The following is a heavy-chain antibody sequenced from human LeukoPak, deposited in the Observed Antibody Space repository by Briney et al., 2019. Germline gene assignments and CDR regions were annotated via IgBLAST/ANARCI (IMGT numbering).Heavy chain of an antibody. V-gene: IGHV4-34*03. CDR2: INHSGST. D-gene: IGHD3-3*01. CDR3: FISVTIFGVANYDY. J-gene: IGHJ4*02. Sequence: PSETLSLTCAVYGGSFSGYYWSWIRQPPGKGLEWIGEINHSGSTNYNPSLKSRVTISVDTSKNQFSLKLSSVTAADTAVYYCFISVTIFGVANYDYWGQGTLVTVSS. CDR1: GGSFSGYY.